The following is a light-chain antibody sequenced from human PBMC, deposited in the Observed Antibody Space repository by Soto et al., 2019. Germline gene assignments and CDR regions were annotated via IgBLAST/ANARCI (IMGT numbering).Light chain of an antibody. CDR2: GAS. Sequence: EIVLTQSPGTLSLSPGERATLSCRASQSISATLAWYQHKPGKAPRLIIYGASSRATGIPDRFSGSGSGTDFTLTIIRLEPVDFAVYYCQQYGSSPPRTFGQGIKVDSK. CDR3: QQYGSSPPRT. V-gene: IGKV3-20*01. J-gene: IGKJ1*01. CDR1: QSISAT.